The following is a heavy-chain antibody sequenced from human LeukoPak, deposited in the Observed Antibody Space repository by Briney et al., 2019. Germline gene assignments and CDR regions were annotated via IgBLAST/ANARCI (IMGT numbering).Heavy chain of an antibody. CDR2: IRSKANSYAT. Sequence: GGSPRLSCAASGFTFSGSAMHWVRQASGKGLEWVGRIRSKANSYATAYAASVKGRFTISRDDSKNTAYLQMNSLKTEDTAVYYCTRHAPVATLEGFDYWGQGTLVTVSS. CDR3: TRHAPVATLEGFDY. J-gene: IGHJ4*02. V-gene: IGHV3-73*01. D-gene: IGHD6-19*01. CDR1: GFTFSGSA.